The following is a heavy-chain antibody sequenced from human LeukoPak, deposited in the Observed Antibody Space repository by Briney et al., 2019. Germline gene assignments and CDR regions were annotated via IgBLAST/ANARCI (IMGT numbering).Heavy chain of an antibody. CDR1: GYSFTSYW. CDR3: TRHVSSLTSCPNY. V-gene: IGHV5-51*01. J-gene: IGHJ4*02. D-gene: IGHD2-2*01. CDR2: IYPGDSDT. Sequence: EASLQISCMCSGYSFTSYWICWVRPMPGKGLVWMGIIYPGDSDTRYSPSFQGQVTISADKSISTAYLQWSSLKASDTAMYYYTRHVSSLTSCPNYWGPGNLVTVSS.